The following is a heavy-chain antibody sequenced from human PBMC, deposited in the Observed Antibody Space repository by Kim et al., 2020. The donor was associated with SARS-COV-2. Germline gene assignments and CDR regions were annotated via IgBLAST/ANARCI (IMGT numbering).Heavy chain of an antibody. Sequence: SGPTLVKPTQTLTLTCTFSGFSLSTSGVAVGWIRQPPGKALEWLALIYWDDDKRYSPFLKSRLTITKDTSKNQVVLTMTNMDPVDTATYYCAHKAGTRITGDNFDYWGQGTLVTVSS. CDR1: GFSLSTSGVA. CDR3: AHKAGTRITGDNFDY. CDR2: IYWDDDK. D-gene: IGHD7-27*01. J-gene: IGHJ4*02. V-gene: IGHV2-5*02.